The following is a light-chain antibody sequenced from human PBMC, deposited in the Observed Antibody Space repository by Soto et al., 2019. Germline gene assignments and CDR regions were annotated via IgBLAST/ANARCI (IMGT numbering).Light chain of an antibody. J-gene: IGKJ1*01. Sequence: EIVLTQSPATLSLSPGERATLSCLASQSVSRYLAWYQQKPGQSPRLLIYDTSNRATGIPDRFSGSGSGTDFTLTITRLEPEDFAVYYCQHYGYSLWTFGQGTKVDIK. CDR3: QHYGYSLWT. CDR2: DTS. V-gene: IGKV3-11*01. CDR1: QSVSRY.